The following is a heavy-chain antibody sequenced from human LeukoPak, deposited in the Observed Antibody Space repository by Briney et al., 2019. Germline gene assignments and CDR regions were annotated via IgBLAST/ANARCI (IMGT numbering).Heavy chain of an antibody. Sequence: KSSETLSLTCTVSGGSISSYYWSWIRQPPGKGLEWIGYVYYSGSTSCNPSLKSRVTISVDTSKNQFSLKLRSVTAADTAVYYCARDGYGSGSYYNGYYSYYMDVWGKGTTVTVSS. CDR1: GGSISSYY. D-gene: IGHD3-10*01. CDR3: ARDGYGSGSYYNGYYSYYMDV. V-gene: IGHV4-59*01. CDR2: VYYSGST. J-gene: IGHJ6*03.